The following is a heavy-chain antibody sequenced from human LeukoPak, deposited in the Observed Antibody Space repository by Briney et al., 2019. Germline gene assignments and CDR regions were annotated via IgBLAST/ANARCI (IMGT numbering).Heavy chain of an antibody. J-gene: IGHJ4*02. Sequence: SETLSLTCTVSGDSINNYYWGWIRQPPGEGLEWIGSIHYSGSTYYNPSLKSRVTISLDTSKNQFSLKLSSVTAADTAVYYCARVQWLYYFDCWGQGTLVTVSS. CDR3: ARVQWLYYFDC. CDR1: GDSINNYY. V-gene: IGHV4-39*07. D-gene: IGHD6-19*01. CDR2: IHYSGST.